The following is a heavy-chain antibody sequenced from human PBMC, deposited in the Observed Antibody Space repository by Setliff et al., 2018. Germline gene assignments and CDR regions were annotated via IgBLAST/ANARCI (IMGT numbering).Heavy chain of an antibody. V-gene: IGHV4-4*02. Sequence: PSETLSLTCTVSGGSISSSNWWTWVRQPPGKGLEWIGEIYHSGSINYNPFLKSRVTMSVDKSKNQFSLRLTSVTAADTAVYYCARGLEGEDYFYYMDVWGKGNTVTVSS. CDR1: GGSISSSNW. CDR3: ARGLEGEDYFYYMDV. CDR2: IYHSGSI. J-gene: IGHJ6*03. D-gene: IGHD2-21*01.